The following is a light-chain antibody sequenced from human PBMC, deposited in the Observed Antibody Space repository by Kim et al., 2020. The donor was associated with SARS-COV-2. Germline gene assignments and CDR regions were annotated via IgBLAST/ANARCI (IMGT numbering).Light chain of an antibody. V-gene: IGLV2-14*03. CDR2: DVS. CDR3: CSYTGSSTLLFV. CDR1: SGDVGAYNY. J-gene: IGLJ1*01. Sequence: SITISCSGTSGDVGAYNYVSWYQQHPGKAPKLMIYDVSSRPSGVSNRFSGSKSGNTASLTISGLQAEDEADYYCCSYTGSSTLLFVFGTGTKVTVL.